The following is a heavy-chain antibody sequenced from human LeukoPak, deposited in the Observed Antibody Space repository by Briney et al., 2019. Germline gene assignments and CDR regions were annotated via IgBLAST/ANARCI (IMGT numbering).Heavy chain of an antibody. CDR3: ARPGYCSSTSCFYYFDY. Sequence: ASVKVSCKASGYTXTXXYMHWVRQAPGXXXXXXGXXNPGGGSTSYAQKFQGRVTMTRDTSTSTVYMELSSLRSEDTAVYYCARPGYCSSTSCFYYFDYWGQGTLVTVSS. D-gene: IGHD2-2*01. CDR2: XNPGGGST. CDR1: GYTXTXXY. J-gene: IGHJ4*02. V-gene: IGHV1-46*01.